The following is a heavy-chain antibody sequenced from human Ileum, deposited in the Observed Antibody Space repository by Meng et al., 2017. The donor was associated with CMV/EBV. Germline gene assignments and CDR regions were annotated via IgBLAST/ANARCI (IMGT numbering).Heavy chain of an antibody. J-gene: IGHJ4*02. CDR3: AKDGPVVVVPADY. D-gene: IGHD2-2*01. CDR2: ITVGETT. V-gene: IGHV3-23*01. CDR1: GLTFRNYG. Sequence: GESLKISCAASGLTFRNYGMSWVRQAPGKGLEWLSHITVGETTNYADSVKGRFTISRDNSKNTLYLQMNSLRAEDTAVYYCAKDGPVVVVPADYWGQGTLVTVSS.